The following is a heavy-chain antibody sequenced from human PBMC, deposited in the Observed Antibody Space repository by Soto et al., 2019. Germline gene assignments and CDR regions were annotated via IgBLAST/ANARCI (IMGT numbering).Heavy chain of an antibody. J-gene: IGHJ5*01. CDR1: GGSISSGGYY. CDR2: VCYSGST. CDR3: ARGVLP. V-gene: IGHV4-31*03. Sequence: QVQLQESGPGLVQPSQTLSLTCTVSGGSISSGGYYWSWIRQHPGTGLAWIGVVCYSGSTYYNSSLMSRGTISVDTSRTQSSLIVNSVTAADTAVYYCARGVLPWGQGTLVTVSS.